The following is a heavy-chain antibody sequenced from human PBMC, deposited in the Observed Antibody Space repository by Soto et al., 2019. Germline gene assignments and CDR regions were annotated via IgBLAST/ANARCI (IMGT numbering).Heavy chain of an antibody. CDR3: ASRITMVRGGEYYYGMDV. CDR1: GYTFTSYD. V-gene: IGHV1-8*01. Sequence: QVQLVQSGAEVKKPGASVKVSCKASGYTFTSYDINWVRQATGQGLEWMGWMNPNSGNTGYAQKFQGRVTITADESTSTAYMELSSLRSEDTAVYYCASRITMVRGGEYYYGMDVWGQGTTVTVSS. D-gene: IGHD3-10*01. CDR2: MNPNSGNT. J-gene: IGHJ6*02.